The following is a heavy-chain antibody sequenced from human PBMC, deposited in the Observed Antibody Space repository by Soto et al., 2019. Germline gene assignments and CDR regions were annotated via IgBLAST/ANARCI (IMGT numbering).Heavy chain of an antibody. CDR1: GGSISSSSYY. CDR2: IYYSGST. V-gene: IGHV4-39*01. D-gene: IGHD5-12*01. Sequence: SETLSLTCTVSGGSISSSSYYWGWIRQPPGKGLEWIGSIYYSGSTYYNPSLKSRVTISVDTSKNQFSLKLSSVTAADTAVYYCARHRTGYSGYYTLLYSCGMDVWGPAPTVTVS. J-gene: IGHJ6*02. CDR3: ARHRTGYSGYYTLLYSCGMDV.